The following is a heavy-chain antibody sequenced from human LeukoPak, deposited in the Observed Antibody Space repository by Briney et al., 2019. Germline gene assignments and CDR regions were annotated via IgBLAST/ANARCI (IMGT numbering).Heavy chain of an antibody. J-gene: IGHJ4*02. CDR2: IDPSDSYT. D-gene: IGHD5-24*01. V-gene: IGHV5-10-1*01. CDR1: GYSFTSYW. Sequence: PGESLKISCKGSGYSFTSYWISWVRQMPGKGLELMGRIDPSDSYTNYSPSFQGHVTISADKSISTAYLQWSSLKASDTAMYYCARQGGPFRDGYNYDDYWGQGTLVTVSS. CDR3: ARQGGPFRDGYNYDDY.